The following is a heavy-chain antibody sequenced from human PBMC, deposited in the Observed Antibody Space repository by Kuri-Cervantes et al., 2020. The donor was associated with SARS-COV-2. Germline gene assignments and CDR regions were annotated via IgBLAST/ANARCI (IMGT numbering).Heavy chain of an antibody. V-gene: IGHV3-23*01. CDR1: GFTFSSYA. D-gene: IGHD2-2*01. Sequence: GGSLRLSCAASGFTFSSYAMSWVRQAPGKGLEWVSAISGSGGSTYYADSVKGRFTISRDNSKNTLYLQMNSLRAEDTAVYYCAKDREDIVVVPAAHSPDAFDIRGQGTMVTVSS. CDR2: ISGSGGST. J-gene: IGHJ3*02. CDR3: AKDREDIVVVPAAHSPDAFDI.